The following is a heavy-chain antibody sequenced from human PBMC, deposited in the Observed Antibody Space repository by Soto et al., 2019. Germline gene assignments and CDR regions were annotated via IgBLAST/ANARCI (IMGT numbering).Heavy chain of an antibody. CDR1: GYIFVNYG. V-gene: IGHV1-18*01. D-gene: IGHD3-16*01. Sequence: QVQLVQSGDEVKKPGASVKVSCKASGYIFVNYGSAWVRQAPGKELEWMGWISPYTGNTHSATKVQGRLTMTTDTSTSTAYMDLGSLTSDDTAVYYCVMVDNYVTPTPQDVWGQGTTVTVSS. CDR3: VMVDNYVTPTPQDV. CDR2: ISPYTGNT. J-gene: IGHJ6*02.